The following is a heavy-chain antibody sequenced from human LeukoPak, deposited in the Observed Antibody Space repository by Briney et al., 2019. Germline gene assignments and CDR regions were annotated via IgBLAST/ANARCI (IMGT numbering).Heavy chain of an antibody. CDR1: GFTFDEYG. Sequence: GGSLRLSCAASGFTFDEYGMTWVRQAPGKGLEWVSTISGSGYNTYYADSVKGRFTISRDNAKNSLYLQMNSLRAEDTAVYYCAELGITMIGGVWGKGTTVTISS. CDR3: AELGITMIGGV. D-gene: IGHD3-10*02. V-gene: IGHV3-23*01. J-gene: IGHJ6*04. CDR2: ISGSGYNT.